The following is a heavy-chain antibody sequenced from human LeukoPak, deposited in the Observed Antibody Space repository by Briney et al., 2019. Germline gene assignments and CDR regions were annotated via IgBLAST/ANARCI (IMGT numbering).Heavy chain of an antibody. Sequence: PGGSLRLSCAASGFTFSSYAMSWVRQAPGKGPEWVSAVSGSGGSTYYADSVKGRFTISRDNSKNTLYLQMNSLRAEDTAVYYCTKEGFRDGYNKYFQHWGQGTLVTVSS. CDR2: VSGSGGST. V-gene: IGHV3-23*01. J-gene: IGHJ1*01. CDR3: TKEGFRDGYNKYFQH. D-gene: IGHD5-24*01. CDR1: GFTFSSYA.